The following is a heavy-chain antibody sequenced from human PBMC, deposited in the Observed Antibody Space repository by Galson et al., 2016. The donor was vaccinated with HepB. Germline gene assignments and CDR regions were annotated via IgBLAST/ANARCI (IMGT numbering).Heavy chain of an antibody. V-gene: IGHV4-59*01. CDR3: ARGVTGTPYVDF. CDR1: GGSISSYF. Sequence: EPLSLTCSLSGGSISSYFWSWIRQTPGKGLEWIGCIYKSGSTNYSPSLNGRVTLSVDTSKNQFSLKLGSVTAADTAVYYCARGVTGTPYVDFWGQGVLVTVST. CDR2: IYKSGST. J-gene: IGHJ4*02. D-gene: IGHD2-21*02.